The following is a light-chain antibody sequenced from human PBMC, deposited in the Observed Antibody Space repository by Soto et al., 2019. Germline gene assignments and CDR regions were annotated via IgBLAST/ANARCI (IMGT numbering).Light chain of an antibody. CDR2: EVS. CDR3: CSSTSISTGVL. J-gene: IGLJ2*01. Sequence: QSALTQPASVSGSPGQSITISCTGASSDVGDYSYVSWYQHHPGQAPELLIYEVSNRPSGVSHRFSGSKSGNTASLTISGLQAEDEADYYCCSSTSISTGVLFGGGTKLTVL. CDR1: SSDVGDYSY. V-gene: IGLV2-14*01.